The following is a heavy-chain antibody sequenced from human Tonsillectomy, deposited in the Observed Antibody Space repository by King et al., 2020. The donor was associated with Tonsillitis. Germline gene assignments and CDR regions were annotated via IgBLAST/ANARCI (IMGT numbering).Heavy chain of an antibody. J-gene: IGHJ5*02. V-gene: IGHV3-30*02. D-gene: IGHD1-26*01. CDR2: IPYDRSNQ. CDR1: GFSFNMYA. Sequence: VQLVESGGGVVQPGGSLRLSCAASGFSFNMYAMHWLRQAPGKGLEWVSFIPYDRSNQHYADSVKGRFTISRDNSKNTVYLQMNSLRAEDTAVYYCAKGEYTHSYSNYFDAWGQGTLVTVSS. CDR3: AKGEYTHSYSNYFDA.